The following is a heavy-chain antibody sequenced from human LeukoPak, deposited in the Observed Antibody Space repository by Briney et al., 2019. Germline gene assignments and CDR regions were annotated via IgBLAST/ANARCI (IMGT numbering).Heavy chain of an antibody. V-gene: IGHV1-18*01. Sequence: ASVKVSCKASGYIFTTYGINWVRRAPGQGLGWMGWISGYNGATNYAQNFQGRVTMTTDTSTSTAYMELRSLRSDETAVYYCARDSLGVSRGWYRENTFDIWGQGTLVTVSS. CDR3: ARDSLGVSRGWYRENTFDI. D-gene: IGHD6-19*01. J-gene: IGHJ3*02. CDR1: GYIFTTYG. CDR2: ISGYNGAT.